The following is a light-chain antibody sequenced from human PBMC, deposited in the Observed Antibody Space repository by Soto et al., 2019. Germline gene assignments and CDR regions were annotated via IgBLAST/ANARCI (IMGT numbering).Light chain of an antibody. J-gene: IGLJ2*01. Sequence: QPASVSGFPGQSITISCTGTSSDVGSYNLVSWYQQHPGKAPKLMIYEGSKRPSGVSNRFSGSKSGNTASLTISGLQAEDEADYYCCSYAGSSTLVFGGGTKVTVL. CDR2: EGS. CDR1: SSDVGSYNL. V-gene: IGLV2-23*01. CDR3: CSYAGSSTLV.